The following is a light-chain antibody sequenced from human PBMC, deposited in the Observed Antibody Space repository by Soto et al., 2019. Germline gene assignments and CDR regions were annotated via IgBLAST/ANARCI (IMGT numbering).Light chain of an antibody. CDR1: QSVSNK. J-gene: IGKJ1*01. CDR3: QQYNSWPTWT. Sequence: EIVMTQSPVTLSVSPGERATLSCRASQSVSNKLGWYQQNPGQAPRLLIFGASTRATGVPARFSGSGSGTEFTLTISSLQSEDFAVYYCQQYNSWPTWTFGQGTKVEIK. CDR2: GAS. V-gene: IGKV3-15*01.